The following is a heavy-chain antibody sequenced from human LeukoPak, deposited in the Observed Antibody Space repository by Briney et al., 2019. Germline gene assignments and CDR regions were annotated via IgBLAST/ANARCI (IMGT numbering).Heavy chain of an antibody. CDR2: ISSSGSTI. CDR1: GFTFSSYE. CDR3: AGAPRGHMDV. D-gene: IGHD1-26*01. J-gene: IGHJ6*03. V-gene: IGHV3-48*03. Sequence: GGSVRLSCAASGFTFSSYEMNWVRQAPGKGLEWVSYISSSGSTIYYADSVKGRFTISRDNAKNSLYLQMNSLRAEDTAVYYCAGAPRGHMDVWGKGTTVTISS.